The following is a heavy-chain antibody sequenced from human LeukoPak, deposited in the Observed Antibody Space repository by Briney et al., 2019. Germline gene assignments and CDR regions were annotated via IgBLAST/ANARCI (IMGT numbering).Heavy chain of an antibody. D-gene: IGHD4-23*01. Sequence: GGSLRLSCAASGFTFSSYSMNWVRQAPGKGLEWVSSISSSSSYIYYADSVKGRFTISRDNAKNSLYLQMNSLRAEDTAVYYCARDLSLTTVVTRYYYYYYMDVWGKGTTVTVSS. V-gene: IGHV3-21*01. CDR2: ISSSSSYI. CDR1: GFTFSSYS. J-gene: IGHJ6*03. CDR3: ARDLSLTTVVTRYYYYYYMDV.